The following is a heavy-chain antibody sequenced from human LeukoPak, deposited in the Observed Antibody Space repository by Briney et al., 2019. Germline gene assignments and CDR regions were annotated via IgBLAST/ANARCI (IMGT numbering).Heavy chain of an antibody. CDR2: IYPGASDP. CDR1: GYTFTIYC. J-gene: IGHJ4*02. V-gene: IGHV5-51*01. Sequence: PGGTLPTSCKGSGYTFTIYCVSWVRQVPGKGGGWGVIIYPGASDPKYSQCFQGQVTISADKSIINAYLQWSSLKASDTAMYYCARSNYYDSYTNYWGQGTLVTVSS. CDR3: ARSNYYDSYTNY. D-gene: IGHD3-22*01.